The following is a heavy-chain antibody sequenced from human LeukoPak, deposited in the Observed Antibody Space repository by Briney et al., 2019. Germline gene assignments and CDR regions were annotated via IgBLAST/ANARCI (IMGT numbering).Heavy chain of an antibody. CDR1: GGTFSSYA. J-gene: IGHJ4*02. D-gene: IGHD1-14*01. CDR3: ARVLLGEPGLDHFDY. Sequence: GASVKVSCKASGGTFSSYAISWVRQAPGQGLEWMGGIIPIFGTANYAQKFQGRVTITADESTSTAHMELSSLRSEDTAVYYCARVLLGEPGLDHFDYWGQGTLVTVSS. CDR2: IIPIFGTA. V-gene: IGHV1-69*13.